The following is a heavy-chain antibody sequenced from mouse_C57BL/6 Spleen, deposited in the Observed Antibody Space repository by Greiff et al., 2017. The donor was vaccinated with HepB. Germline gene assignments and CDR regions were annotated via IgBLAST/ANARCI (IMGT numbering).Heavy chain of an antibody. D-gene: IGHD1-1*01. CDR1: GYTFTSYW. CDR2: IYPSDSET. J-gene: IGHJ2*01. CDR3: ARSGTTVVATGFDY. V-gene: IGHV1-61*01. Sequence: QVQLQQSGAELVRPGSSVKLSCKASGYTFTSYWMDWVKQRPGQGLEWIGNIYPSDSETHYNQKFKDKATLTVDKSSSTAYMQLSSLTSEDSAVYYCARSGTTVVATGFDYWGQGTTLTVSS.